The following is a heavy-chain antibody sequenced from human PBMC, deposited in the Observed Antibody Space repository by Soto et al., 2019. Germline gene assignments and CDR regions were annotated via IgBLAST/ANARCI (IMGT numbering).Heavy chain of an antibody. V-gene: IGHV3-53*01. CDR2: IESGGTA. Sequence: GGSLRLSCNASGFTVSSSYMSWVRQAPGMGLEWVAVIESGGTAHYADSVRGRFTISRDNPNNIIYLQLHTLRAEGTAVYYCAKDLGPLKLLNYVFYGLDVWGQGTTVTVSS. J-gene: IGHJ6*02. D-gene: IGHD2-21*02. CDR3: AKDLGPLKLLNYVFYGLDV. CDR1: GFTVSSSY.